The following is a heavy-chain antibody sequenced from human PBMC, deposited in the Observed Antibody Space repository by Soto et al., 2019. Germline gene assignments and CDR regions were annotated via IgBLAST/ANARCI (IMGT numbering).Heavy chain of an antibody. CDR2: IYPGDSDT. J-gene: IGHJ6*02. V-gene: IGHV5-51*01. CDR3: ARLGYSYGYYYYYGMDV. D-gene: IGHD5-18*01. CDR1: GYSFTSYW. Sequence: LGESLKISCKGSGYSFTSYWIGWVRQMPGKGLEWMGIIYPGDSDTRYSPSFQGQVTISADKSISTAYLQWSSLKASDTAMYYCARLGYSYGYYYYYGMDVWGQGTTVTVSS.